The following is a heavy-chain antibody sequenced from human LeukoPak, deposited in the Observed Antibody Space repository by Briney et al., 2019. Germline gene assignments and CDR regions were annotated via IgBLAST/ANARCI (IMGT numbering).Heavy chain of an antibody. CDR1: GFTFTSSA. CDR3: AAGLGAAAGLDYYYYMDV. D-gene: IGHD6-13*01. Sequence: GASVKVSCKASGFTFTSSAMQWVRQARGQRLEWIGWIVVGSGNTNYAQKFQERVTITRDMSTSTAYMELSSLRSEDTAVYYCAAGLGAAAGLDYYYYMDVWGKGTTVTVSS. CDR2: IVVGSGNT. J-gene: IGHJ6*03. V-gene: IGHV1-58*02.